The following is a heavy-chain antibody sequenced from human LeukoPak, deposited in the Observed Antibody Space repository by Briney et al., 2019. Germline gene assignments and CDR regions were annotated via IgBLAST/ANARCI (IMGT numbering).Heavy chain of an antibody. CDR2: ISYDGSNK. Sequence: GGSLRLSCAASGFTFSSYAMHWVRQAPGKGLEWVAVISYDGSNKYYADSVKGRFTISRDNSKNTLYLQMNSLRAEDTAVYYCARDFGYSGYDRYFDYWGQGTLVTVSS. CDR3: ARDFGYSGYDRYFDY. CDR1: GFTFSSYA. D-gene: IGHD5-12*01. J-gene: IGHJ4*02. V-gene: IGHV3-30-3*01.